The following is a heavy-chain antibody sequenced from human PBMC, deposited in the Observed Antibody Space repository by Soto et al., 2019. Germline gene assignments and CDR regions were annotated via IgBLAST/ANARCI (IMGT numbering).Heavy chain of an antibody. V-gene: IGHV3-23*01. CDR2: ISGSGGST. D-gene: IGHD2-2*01. Sequence: VQVLESGGGLVQPGGSLRLSCVASGFTFTNYAMSWVRLAPGKGLEWVSTISGSGGSTFYADSVKGRFIISRDNSKNTLYLQMNSLRAEDTAVYSCAKGVGIPGVLVWYFDLWGRGTLVTVSS. CDR1: GFTFTNYA. J-gene: IGHJ2*01. CDR3: AKGVGIPGVLVWYFDL.